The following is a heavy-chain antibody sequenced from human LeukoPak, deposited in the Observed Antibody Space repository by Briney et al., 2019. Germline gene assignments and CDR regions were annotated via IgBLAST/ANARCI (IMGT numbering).Heavy chain of an antibody. CDR1: GGTLSSYA. CDR2: IIPIFGTA. Sequence: ASVKVSCKASGGTLSSYAISWVRQAPGQGLEWMGGIIPIFGTANYAQKFQGRVTITTDESTSTAYMELSSLRSEDTAVYYCARGRDYYFDYWGQGTLVTVYS. D-gene: IGHD3/OR15-3a*01. V-gene: IGHV1-69*05. J-gene: IGHJ4*02. CDR3: ARGRDYYFDY.